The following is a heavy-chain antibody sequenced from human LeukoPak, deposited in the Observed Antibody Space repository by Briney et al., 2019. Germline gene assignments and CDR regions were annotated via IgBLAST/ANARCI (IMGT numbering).Heavy chain of an antibody. CDR1: GGTFSSYA. CDR2: IIPIFGTA. Sequence: SVKVSCKASGGTFSSYAISWVRQAPGQGLEWMGGIIPIFGTANYAQKFQGRVTITADESTSTAYMELSSLRSEDTAVYYCARDRRPYYYDSSGYTIWGQGTMVTVSS. V-gene: IGHV1-69*13. J-gene: IGHJ3*02. D-gene: IGHD3-22*01. CDR3: ARDRRPYYYDSSGYTI.